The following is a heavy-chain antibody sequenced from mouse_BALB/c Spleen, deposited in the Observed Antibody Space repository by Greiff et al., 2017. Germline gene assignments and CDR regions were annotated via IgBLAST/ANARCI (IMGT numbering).Heavy chain of an antibody. CDR2: ISSGGSYT. D-gene: IGHD1-1*01. CDR3: TRERTVVADYYAMDY. CDR1: GFTFSSYT. V-gene: IGHV5-6-4*01. J-gene: IGHJ4*01. Sequence: DVMLVESGGGLVKPGGSLKLSCAASGFTFSSYTMSWVRQTPEKRLEWVATISSGGSYTYYPDSVKGRFTISRDNAKNTLYLQMSSLKSEDTAMYYCTRERTVVADYYAMDYWGQGTSVTVSS.